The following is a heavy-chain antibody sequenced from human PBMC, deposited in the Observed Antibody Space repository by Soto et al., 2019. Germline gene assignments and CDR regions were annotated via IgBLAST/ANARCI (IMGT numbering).Heavy chain of an antibody. V-gene: IGHV3-30-3*01. CDR1: GFTFSSYA. D-gene: IGHD3-3*01. Sequence: QVQLVESGGGVVQPGRSLRLSCAASGFTFSSYAMHWVRQAPGKGLEWVAVISYDGSNKYYADSVKGRFTISRDNSENTLYLQMNSLRAEDTAVYYCASDLDPTIVSCFGYCGQGTLVTVSS. CDR3: ASDLDPTIVSCFGY. J-gene: IGHJ4*02. CDR2: ISYDGSNK.